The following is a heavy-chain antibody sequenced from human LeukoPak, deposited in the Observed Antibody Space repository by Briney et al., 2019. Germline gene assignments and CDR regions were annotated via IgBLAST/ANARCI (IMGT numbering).Heavy chain of an antibody. CDR2: INQDGSEE. CDR3: ARWKMELQRNAFDF. J-gene: IGHJ3*01. CDR1: GFTFSSYS. D-gene: IGHD1-26*01. V-gene: IGHV3-7*01. Sequence: GGSLRLSCAASGFTFSSYSMNWVRQAPGKEPEWVADINQDGSEEYYLQSVRGRFTVPRDNAQNAVFLQMTNLRADDTAVYYCARWKMELQRNAFDFWGQGTVVTVSS.